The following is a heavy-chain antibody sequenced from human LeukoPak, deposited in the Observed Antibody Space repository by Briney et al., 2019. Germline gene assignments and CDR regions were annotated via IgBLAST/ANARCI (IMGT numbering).Heavy chain of an antibody. CDR1: GFTFDDYA. D-gene: IGHD4-11*01. V-gene: IGHV3-43*02. CDR3: AKPQTTVKSGFDY. CDR2: ISADGGGT. J-gene: IGHJ4*02. Sequence: GGSLRLSCAASGFTFDDYAMHWVRQAPGKGLEWVSLISADGGGTYYPDSVKGRFTISRDNSKNSLNLQMNSLRTEDTALYYCAKPQTTVKSGFDYWGQGTLVTVSS.